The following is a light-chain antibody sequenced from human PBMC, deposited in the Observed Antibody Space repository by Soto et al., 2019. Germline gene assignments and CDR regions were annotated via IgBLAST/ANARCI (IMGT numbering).Light chain of an antibody. CDR2: AAS. J-gene: IGKJ2*01. CDR3: QQSYSTPYT. Sequence: DIQMTQSPSSLSASVGDRVTITCRASQSISSYLNWYQQKPGKAPKILIYAASSLQSGGPSRFSGSGSGTEFTLTISSLQPEGFATYYCQQSYSTPYTFGQGTKLEIK. CDR1: QSISSY. V-gene: IGKV1-39*01.